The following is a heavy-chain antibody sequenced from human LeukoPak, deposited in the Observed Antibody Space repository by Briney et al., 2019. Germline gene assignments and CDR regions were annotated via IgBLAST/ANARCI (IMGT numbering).Heavy chain of an antibody. CDR3: AKGANGWEPDWYYYYGMDV. CDR1: GFTFSSYA. D-gene: IGHD1-26*01. J-gene: IGHJ6*02. Sequence: PGGSLRLSCAASGFTFSSYAMSWVRQAPGKGLEWVSAISGSGGSTYYADSVKGRFTISRDNSKNTLYLQMNSLRAEDTAVYYCAKGANGWEPDWYYYYGMDVWGQGTTVTVSS. CDR2: ISGSGGST. V-gene: IGHV3-23*01.